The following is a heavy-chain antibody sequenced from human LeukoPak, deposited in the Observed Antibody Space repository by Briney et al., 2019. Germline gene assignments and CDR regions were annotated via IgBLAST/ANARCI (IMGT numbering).Heavy chain of an antibody. D-gene: IGHD2-15*01. CDR2: INPNTGGT. Sequence: GASVKVSCKASGYTFTGYYMHWVRQAPGQGLEWMGWINPNTGGTNYAQQFQGRVTMTRDTSISTAYMELSSLRSDDTAVYHCAREGKRYGAANREPFEYWGQGTLVTVSS. J-gene: IGHJ4*02. V-gene: IGHV1-2*02. CDR1: GYTFTGYY. CDR3: AREGKRYGAANREPFEY.